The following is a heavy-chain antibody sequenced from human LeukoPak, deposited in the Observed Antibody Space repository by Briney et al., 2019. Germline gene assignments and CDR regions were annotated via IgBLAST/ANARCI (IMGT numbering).Heavy chain of an antibody. Sequence: XRRXXXXXLXWMXWMNPNSGNTGYAQKFQGRVTMTRNTSISTAYMELSSLRSEDTAVYYCARGRDGASDAFDIWGQGTMVTVSS. CDR2: MNPNSGNT. J-gene: IGHJ3*02. CDR3: ARGRDGASDAFDI. D-gene: IGHD1-26*01. V-gene: IGHV1-8*01.